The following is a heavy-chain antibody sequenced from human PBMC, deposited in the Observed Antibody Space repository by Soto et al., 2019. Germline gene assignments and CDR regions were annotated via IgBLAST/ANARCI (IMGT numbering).Heavy chain of an antibody. CDR1: GGSMGGYY. D-gene: IGHD1-26*01. V-gene: IGHV4-59*08. J-gene: IGHJ6*02. Sequence: QVQLQESGPGLVKPSETLSLTCSVSGGSMGGYYWNWIRQPPGKGLEWIGYIYYIGTINYNPSLKSRVAISVDTSKKQFSLKLTSVTAADTGMYFCARRRVGATPGDYYGLDVWGQGARVTVSS. CDR3: ARRRVGATPGDYYGLDV. CDR2: IYYIGTI.